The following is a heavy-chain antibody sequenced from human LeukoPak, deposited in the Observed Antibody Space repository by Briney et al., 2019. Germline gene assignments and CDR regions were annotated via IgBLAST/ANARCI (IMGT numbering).Heavy chain of an antibody. V-gene: IGHV1-46*01. D-gene: IGHD3-22*01. CDR1: GYTFTSYY. J-gene: IGHJ4*02. Sequence: VASVKVSCKASGYTFTSYYMHWVRQAPGQGLEWMGLINPSGGSTSYAQKFQGRVTMTRDTSTSTVYMELSSLRSEDTAVYYCARALVYYDSSGYSDYWGQGTLVTVSS. CDR2: INPSGGST. CDR3: ARALVYYDSSGYSDY.